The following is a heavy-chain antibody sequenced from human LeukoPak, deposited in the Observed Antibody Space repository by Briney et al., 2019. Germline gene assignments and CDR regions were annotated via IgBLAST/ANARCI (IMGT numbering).Heavy chain of an antibody. D-gene: IGHD3-3*01. CDR2: ISYDGSNK. Sequence: PGGSLRLSCAASGFTFSSYAMHWVRQAPGKGLEWVAVISYDGSNKYYADSVKGRFTISRDNSKNTLYLQMNSLRAEDTAVYYCAKIGLSPTIFGVMYYFDYWGQGTLVTVSS. J-gene: IGHJ4*02. V-gene: IGHV3-30-3*02. CDR1: GFTFSSYA. CDR3: AKIGLSPTIFGVMYYFDY.